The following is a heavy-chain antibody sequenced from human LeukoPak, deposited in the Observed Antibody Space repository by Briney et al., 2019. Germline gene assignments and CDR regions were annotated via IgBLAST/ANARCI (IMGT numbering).Heavy chain of an antibody. J-gene: IGHJ3*02. V-gene: IGHV6-1*01. CDR3: AREGSLRHSSGFDAFDI. D-gene: IGHD3-22*01. CDR1: GDSVSSNTAA. CDR2: TYYRSKWLN. Sequence: QSGPGLVKPSQTLSLTCAISGDSVSSNTAAWNWIRQSPSRGLEWLGRTYYRSKWLNNYGVSVKSRITINPDTSSNQFSLQLNSVTPEDTAVYYCAREGSLRHSSGFDAFDIWGPGTMVTVSS.